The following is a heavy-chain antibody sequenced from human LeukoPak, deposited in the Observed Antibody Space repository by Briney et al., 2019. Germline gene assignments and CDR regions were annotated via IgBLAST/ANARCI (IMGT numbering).Heavy chain of an antibody. J-gene: IGHJ4*02. CDR1: GYSISTGYY. CDR3: ARDTSWYGLDY. Sequence: PSETLSLTCTVSGYSISTGYYWGWIRQPPGKGLEWIGSIYHSGNTSYNPSLKSRVSISVDTSKNQFSLKLSSVTAADTAVYYCARDTSWYGLDYWGQGTLVTVSS. CDR2: IYHSGNT. D-gene: IGHD6-13*01. V-gene: IGHV4-38-2*02.